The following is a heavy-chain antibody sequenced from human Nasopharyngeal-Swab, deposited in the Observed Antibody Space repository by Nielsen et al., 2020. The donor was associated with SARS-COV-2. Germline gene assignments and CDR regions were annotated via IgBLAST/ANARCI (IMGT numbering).Heavy chain of an antibody. CDR2: INHSGST. D-gene: IGHD3-22*01. Sequence: GSLRLSCAVYGGSFSGHYWSWIRQPPGKGLEWIGEINHSGSTNYNPSLKSRVTISVDTSKNQFSLKLSSVTAADTAVYYCARGGRVDSSGYYSLRKGFDPWGQGTLVTVSS. J-gene: IGHJ5*02. CDR3: ARGGRVDSSGYYSLRKGFDP. V-gene: IGHV4-34*01. CDR1: GGSFSGHY.